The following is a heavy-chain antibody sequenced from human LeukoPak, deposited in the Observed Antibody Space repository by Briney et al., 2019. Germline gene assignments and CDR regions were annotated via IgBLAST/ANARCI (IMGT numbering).Heavy chain of an antibody. CDR3: ARDGYCSSTGCRSLYYYYGMDV. V-gene: IGHV1-8*02. D-gene: IGHD2-2*01. CDR1: GYTFTSYG. J-gene: IGHJ6*02. CDR2: MNPNSGNT. Sequence: GASVKVSCKASGYTFTSYGINWVRQATGQGLEWMGWMNPNSGNTGYAQKFQGRVTMTRNTSISTAYMELSSLRSEDTAVYYCARDGYCSSTGCRSLYYYYGMDVWGQGTTVTVSS.